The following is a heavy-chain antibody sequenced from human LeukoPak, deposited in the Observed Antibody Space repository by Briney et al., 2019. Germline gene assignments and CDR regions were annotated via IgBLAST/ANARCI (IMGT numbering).Heavy chain of an antibody. CDR2: IFYSGTT. V-gene: IGHV4-39*01. CDR1: GGSISSRAYF. CDR3: ARVTSRLGVCDY. Sequence: SETLSLTCTVSGGSISSRAYFWGWIRQPPGNGLEWIGSIFYSGTTYSNPSLRSRVTISVDTSKNQFSLKLSSVTAADTAVYYCARVTSRLGVCDYWGQGTLVTVSS. J-gene: IGHJ4*02. D-gene: IGHD2-8*01.